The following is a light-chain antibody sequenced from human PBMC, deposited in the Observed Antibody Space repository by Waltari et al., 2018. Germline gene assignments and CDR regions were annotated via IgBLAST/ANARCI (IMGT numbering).Light chain of an antibody. CDR1: SSNIGSTT. Sequence: QSVLTQPPSASGTPGPRVTIPCSGSSSNIGSTTVTWYQQLPGTAPKLLIYSNNQRPSGVPDRFSGSKSGTSASLASSGLQSEDEADYYCAAWDDSLNGVVFGGGTKLTVL. V-gene: IGLV1-44*01. CDR3: AAWDDSLNGVV. J-gene: IGLJ2*01. CDR2: SNN.